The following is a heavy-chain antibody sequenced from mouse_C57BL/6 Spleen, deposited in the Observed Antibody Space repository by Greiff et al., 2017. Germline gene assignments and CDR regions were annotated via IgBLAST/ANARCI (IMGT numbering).Heavy chain of an antibody. CDR1: GFSLTSYG. Sequence: QVQLQQSGPGLVQPSQCLSITCTASGFSLTSYGVHWVRQTPGKGLEWLGVIWSGGGTDYNAAFISRLSTSKDNANGQVFFKMNSLQADDTAIYYCARHYYGNGCWYFDVWGTGTTVTVSS. CDR3: ARHYYGNGCWYFDV. V-gene: IGHV2-2*01. J-gene: IGHJ1*03. D-gene: IGHD1-1*01. CDR2: IWSGGGT.